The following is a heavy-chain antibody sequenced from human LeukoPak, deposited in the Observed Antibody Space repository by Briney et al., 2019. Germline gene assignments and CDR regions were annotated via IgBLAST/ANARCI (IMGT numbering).Heavy chain of an antibody. J-gene: IGHJ5*02. CDR2: IYHSGST. CDR3: ARDGYGEGNWFDP. Sequence: PSETLSLTCAVSGGSISSGGYSWSWIRQPPGKGLEWIGYIYHSGSTYYNPSLKSRVTISVDTSKNQFSLKLSSVTAADTAVYYCARDGYGEGNWFDPWGQGTLVTVSS. V-gene: IGHV4-30-2*01. CDR1: GGSISSGGYS. D-gene: IGHD4-17*01.